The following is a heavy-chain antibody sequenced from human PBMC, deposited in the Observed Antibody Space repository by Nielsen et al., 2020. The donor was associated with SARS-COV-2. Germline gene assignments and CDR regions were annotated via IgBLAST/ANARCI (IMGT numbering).Heavy chain of an antibody. CDR1: DYNFLSYG. J-gene: IGHJ6*02. CDR3: VKSGTLGVAGEMGALEYHYFHYGMDL. V-gene: IGHV1-18*01. D-gene: IGHD6-19*01. CDR2: ISPYNGNR. Sequence: VKVSCKAFDYNFLSYGISWVRQAPGQGLDWMGWISPYNGNRNYAQKFQGRVTMTTDTATSTAYMELRSLRSDDTAVYYCVKSGTLGVAGEMGALEYHYFHYGMDLWGQGTTVTVSS.